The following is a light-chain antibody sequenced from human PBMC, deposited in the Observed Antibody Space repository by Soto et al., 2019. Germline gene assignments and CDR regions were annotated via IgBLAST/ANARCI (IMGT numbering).Light chain of an antibody. CDR2: GVT. Sequence: QSALTQPTSVSGSPGQWITISCTGNHNDIGTYDYVSWYQQHPGRAPRLLIQGVTTRPSGISGRFSASKSGLTASLTISGLQPEDEADYYCSSFTSNRIYVFGPVTKLTVL. CDR3: SSFTSNRIYV. J-gene: IGLJ1*01. V-gene: IGLV2-14*03. CDR1: HNDIGTYDY.